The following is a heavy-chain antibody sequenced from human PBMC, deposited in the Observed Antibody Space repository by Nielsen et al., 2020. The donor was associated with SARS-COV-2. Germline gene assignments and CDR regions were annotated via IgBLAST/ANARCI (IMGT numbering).Heavy chain of an antibody. CDR1: GFPFSSYE. V-gene: IGHV3-48*03. Sequence: GGSLRLSCAASGFPFSSYEMNWVRQAPGKALEWLSYIGGNGRNIFYADSVKGRFTISRDNAENSLSLQMNSLKTEDTAVYYCTTEARPGPIYYYYYGMDVWGQGTTVTVSS. D-gene: IGHD6-6*01. CDR3: TTEARPGPIYYYYYGMDV. CDR2: IGGNGRNI. J-gene: IGHJ6*02.